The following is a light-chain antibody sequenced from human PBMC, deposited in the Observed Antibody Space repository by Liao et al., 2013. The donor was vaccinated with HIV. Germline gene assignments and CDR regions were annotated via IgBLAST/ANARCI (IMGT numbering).Light chain of an antibody. CDR1: NIGTKS. V-gene: IGLV3-21*01. J-gene: IGLJ2*01. CDR2: YET. CDR3: QAWDSSTVI. Sequence: SYELTQTPSVSVAPGKTARITCGGNNIGTKSVNWYQQKPGQAPVLVICYETDRPAGIPERFSGSNSGNTATLTISGTQAMDEADYYCQAWDSSTVIFGGGTKLTVL.